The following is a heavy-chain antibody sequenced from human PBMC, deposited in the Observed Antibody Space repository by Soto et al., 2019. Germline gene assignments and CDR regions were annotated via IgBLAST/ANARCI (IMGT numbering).Heavy chain of an antibody. J-gene: IGHJ5*02. Sequence: ASVKVSCKASGYTFTGYYMHWVRQAPGQGLEWMGWINPNSGGTNYAQKFQGWVTMTRDTSISTAYMELSRLRSDDTAVYYCARGLGGSSWYDWFDPWGQGTLVTVSS. CDR1: GYTFTGYY. CDR2: INPNSGGT. CDR3: ARGLGGSSWYDWFDP. D-gene: IGHD6-13*01. V-gene: IGHV1-2*04.